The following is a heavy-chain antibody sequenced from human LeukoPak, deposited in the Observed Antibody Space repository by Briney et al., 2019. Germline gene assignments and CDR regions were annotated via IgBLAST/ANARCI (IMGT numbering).Heavy chain of an antibody. J-gene: IGHJ4*02. Sequence: SETLSLTRTVSGGSISSYYWSWIRQPPGKGLEWIGYIYYSGSTNYNPSLKSRVTISVDTSKNQFSLKLSSVTAADTAVYYCARAKGATVTTFDYWGQGTLVTVSS. CDR3: ARAKGATVTTFDY. CDR2: IYYSGST. D-gene: IGHD4-17*01. CDR1: GGSISSYY. V-gene: IGHV4-59*01.